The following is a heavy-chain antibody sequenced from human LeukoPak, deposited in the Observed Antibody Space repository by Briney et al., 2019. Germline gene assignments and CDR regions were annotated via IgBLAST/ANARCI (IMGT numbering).Heavy chain of an antibody. Sequence: LGGALTLTCAACRLTFRSYAMSWVRQPPGRELAGVSVFSGSGGSTYYADSVKGRFTISRDNSKNTLYLQMNSLRAEDTAVYYCAKDLYYGSGSSEFDYWGQGTLVTVSS. V-gene: IGHV3-23*01. D-gene: IGHD3-10*01. CDR3: AKDLYYGSGSSEFDY. CDR1: RLTFRSYA. CDR2: FSGSGGST. J-gene: IGHJ4*02.